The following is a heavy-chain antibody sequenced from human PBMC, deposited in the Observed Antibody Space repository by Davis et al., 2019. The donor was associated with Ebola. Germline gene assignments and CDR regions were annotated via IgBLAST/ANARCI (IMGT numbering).Heavy chain of an antibody. Sequence: SQTLSLTCAISGDSVFSRSAAWNWIRQSPSRGLEWLGKTYYRSKWYTDYALSVKSRIVINPDTSKNQFSLQLNSVTPDDTAVYYCARDLNWFDSWGQGTLVTVSS. CDR3: ARDLNWFDS. CDR1: GDSVFSRSAA. J-gene: IGHJ5*01. V-gene: IGHV6-1*01. CDR2: TYYRSKWYT.